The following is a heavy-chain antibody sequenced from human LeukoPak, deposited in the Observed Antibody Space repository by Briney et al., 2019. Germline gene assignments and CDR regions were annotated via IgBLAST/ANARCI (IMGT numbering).Heavy chain of an antibody. Sequence: GGSLRLSCAASGFTFSSYGMHWVRQAPGKGLEWVAVIWYDGSNKYYADSVKGRFTISRDNSKNTLYLQMNSLRAEDTAVYYCAYSNYLGNFDYWGQGTLVTVSS. J-gene: IGHJ4*02. CDR2: IWYDGSNK. CDR3: AYSNYLGNFDY. D-gene: IGHD4-11*01. CDR1: GFTFSSYG. V-gene: IGHV3-30*02.